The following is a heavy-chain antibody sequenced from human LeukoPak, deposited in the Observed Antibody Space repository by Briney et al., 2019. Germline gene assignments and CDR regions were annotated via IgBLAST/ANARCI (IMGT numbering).Heavy chain of an antibody. CDR1: GFTFSSYS. V-gene: IGHV3-21*01. Sequence: GSLILSCAASGFTFSSYSMNWVRQAPGKGLEWVSSISSSSSYIYYADSVRGRFTISRDNAKNSLYLQMNSLRAEDTAVYYCASQTPHLDYWGQGTLVTVSS. J-gene: IGHJ4*02. CDR2: ISSSSSYI. CDR3: ASQTPHLDY.